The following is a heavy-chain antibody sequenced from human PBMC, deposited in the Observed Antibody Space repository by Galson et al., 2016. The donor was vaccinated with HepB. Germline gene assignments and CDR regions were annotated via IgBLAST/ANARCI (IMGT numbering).Heavy chain of an antibody. CDR1: GFTVSSSY. CDR2: IYSGGST. Sequence: SLRLSCAASGFTVSSSYMSWVRQAPGKGLEWVSVIYSGGSTYYADSVQGRFTISRDNSKNTLYLQMNSLKAEDTAVYYCARGYCSSTSPCGMDVWGQGTTVTVSS. CDR3: ARGYCSSTSPCGMDV. J-gene: IGHJ6*02. D-gene: IGHD2-2*01. V-gene: IGHV3-53*01.